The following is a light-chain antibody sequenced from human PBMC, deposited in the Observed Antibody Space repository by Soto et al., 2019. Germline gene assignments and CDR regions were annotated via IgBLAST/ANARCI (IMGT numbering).Light chain of an antibody. Sequence: DSVMTQSPLSLPVTPGEPASISCRSSQSLLHSNGYNYLDWYLQKPGQSPQLLIYLGSNRSSGVPERFSGSGSGTDFTLKISRVEAEDVGVYYCMQPLQTPRTFGQGTKVEIK. V-gene: IGKV2-28*01. CDR1: QSLLHSNGYNY. J-gene: IGKJ1*01. CDR2: LGS. CDR3: MQPLQTPRT.